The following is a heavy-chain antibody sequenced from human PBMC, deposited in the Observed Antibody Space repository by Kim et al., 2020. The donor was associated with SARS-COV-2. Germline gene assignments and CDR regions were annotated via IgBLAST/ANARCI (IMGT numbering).Heavy chain of an antibody. CDR2: IYYSGST. Sequence: SETLSLTCTVSGGSISSYYWSWIRQPPGKGLEWIGYIYYSGSTNYNPSLKSRVTISVDTSKNQFSLKLSSVTAADTAVYYCAARSGGYSRGDLGYWGQGTLVTVSS. V-gene: IGHV4-59*01. J-gene: IGHJ4*02. CDR3: AARSGGYSRGDLGY. CDR1: GGSISSYY. D-gene: IGHD3-10*01.